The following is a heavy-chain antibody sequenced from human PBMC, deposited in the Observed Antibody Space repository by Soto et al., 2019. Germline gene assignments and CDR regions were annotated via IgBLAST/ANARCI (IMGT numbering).Heavy chain of an antibody. J-gene: IGHJ4*02. CDR2: ISAGGST. D-gene: IGHD2-2*02. V-gene: IGHV3-23*01. Sequence: EVQLLDSGGGLVQPGGSLRLSCTASGFTFSDYAMSWVRQPPGKGLEWVSVISAGGSTYYADSVKGRFTVSRPNSKNTLYLQMNSLRAEDTAVYYCANVPIWCSSTSCYTEGFDYWGQGTLVTVSS. CDR1: GFTFSDYA. CDR3: ANVPIWCSSTSCYTEGFDY.